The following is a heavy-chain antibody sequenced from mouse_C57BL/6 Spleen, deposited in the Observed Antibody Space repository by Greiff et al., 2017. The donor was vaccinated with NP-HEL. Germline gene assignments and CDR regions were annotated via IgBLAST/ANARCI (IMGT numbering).Heavy chain of an antibody. D-gene: IGHD3-3*01. CDR1: GYTFTSYW. Sequence: VQLQQSGAELVRPGSSVKLSCKASGYTFTSYWMHWVKQRPIQGLEWIGNIDPSDSETHYNQKFKDKATLTVDKSSSTAYMQLSSLTSEDSAVYYGAVGSSPAWFAYWGQGTLVTVSA. CDR2: IDPSDSET. J-gene: IGHJ3*01. CDR3: AVGSSPAWFAY. V-gene: IGHV1-52*01.